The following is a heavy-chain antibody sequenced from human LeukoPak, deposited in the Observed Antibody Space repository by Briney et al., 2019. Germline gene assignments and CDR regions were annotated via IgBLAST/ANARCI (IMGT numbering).Heavy chain of an antibody. D-gene: IGHD6-19*01. V-gene: IGHV3-7*01. J-gene: IGHJ3*02. CDR1: GFTFSSDW. CDR2: IKQDGSEK. Sequence: GGSLRLSCAASGFTFSSDWMSWVRQAPGKGLEWVANIKQDGSEKYYVDSVKGRFTISRDNAKNSLYLPMNSLRAEDTAVCYCARVGYSSGWYRGDAFDIWGQGTMVTVSS. CDR3: ARVGYSSGWYRGDAFDI.